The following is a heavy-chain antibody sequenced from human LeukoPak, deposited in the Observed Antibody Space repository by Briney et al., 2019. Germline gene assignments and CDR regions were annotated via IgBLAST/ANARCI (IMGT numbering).Heavy chain of an antibody. CDR1: GGTFSSYA. D-gene: IGHD4-17*01. CDR3: ARGDAIYGDTFSHFDY. V-gene: IGHV1-69*01. J-gene: IGHJ4*02. Sequence: SVKVSCKASGGTFSSYAISWVRQAPGQGLEWMGGIIPIFGTANYAQKFQGRVTITAVESTSTAYMELSSLRSEDTAVYYCARGDAIYGDTFSHFDYWGQGTLVTVSS. CDR2: IIPIFGTA.